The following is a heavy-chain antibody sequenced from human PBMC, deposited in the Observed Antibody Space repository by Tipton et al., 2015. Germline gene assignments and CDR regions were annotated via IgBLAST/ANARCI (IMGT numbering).Heavy chain of an antibody. V-gene: IGHV4-4*07. Sequence: GLVKPSETLSLACSVSGDSIRNNYWSWIRQPAGKGLEWIGRIYSGGSVDYNSSLKGRVTMSVDTSKNEFSLRLTSMSAADTAIYYCARDILPNWFDPWGQGILVTVSS. CDR2: IYSGGSV. CDR3: ARDILPNWFDP. CDR1: GDSIRNNY. J-gene: IGHJ5*02.